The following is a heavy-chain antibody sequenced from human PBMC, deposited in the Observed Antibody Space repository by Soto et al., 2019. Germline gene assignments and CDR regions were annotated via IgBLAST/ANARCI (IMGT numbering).Heavy chain of an antibody. CDR2: ISGSGGST. D-gene: IGHD2-2*01. CDR3: AKDWSRVVQAAMGFDY. V-gene: IGHV3-23*01. CDR1: GFTFSSYA. Sequence: GALRLSCAASGFTFSSYAMSWVRQAPGKGLEWVSAISGSGGSTYYADSVKGRFTISRDNSKNTLYLQMNSLRAEDTAVYYCAKDWSRVVQAAMGFDYWGQGTLVTVSS. J-gene: IGHJ4*02.